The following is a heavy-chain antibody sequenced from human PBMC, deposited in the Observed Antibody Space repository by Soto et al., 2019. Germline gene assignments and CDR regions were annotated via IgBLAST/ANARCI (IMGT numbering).Heavy chain of an antibody. D-gene: IGHD1-20*01. CDR3: ARSVNRNNWEHYYYYGMDV. Sequence: SETLSLTCAVYGGSFSGYYWSWIRQPPGKGLEWIGEINHSGSTNYNPSLKSRVTISVDTSKNQFSLKLSSVTAEDTAVYYCARSVNRNNWEHYYYYGMDVWGQGTTVTVSS. CDR1: GGSFSGYY. V-gene: IGHV4-34*01. J-gene: IGHJ6*02. CDR2: INHSGST.